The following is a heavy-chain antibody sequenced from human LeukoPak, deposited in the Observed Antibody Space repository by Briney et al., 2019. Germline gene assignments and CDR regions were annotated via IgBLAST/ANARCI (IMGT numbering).Heavy chain of an antibody. D-gene: IGHD4-17*01. CDR3: ARGGTTVTPGLLWFDP. J-gene: IGHJ5*02. Sequence: SETLSLTCTVSGDSISSYYWSWIRQPPGKGLEWIGYIYYSGSTNYNPSLKSRVTISVDTSKNQFSLKLSSVTAADTAVYYCARGGTTVTPGLLWFDPWGQGTLVTVSS. CDR2: IYYSGST. CDR1: GDSISSYY. V-gene: IGHV4-59*01.